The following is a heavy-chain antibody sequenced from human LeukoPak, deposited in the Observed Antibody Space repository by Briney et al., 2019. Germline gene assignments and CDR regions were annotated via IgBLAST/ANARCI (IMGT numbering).Heavy chain of an antibody. Sequence: GGSLRLSCAASGFTFSSYAMXXVXXAXXXXXEWXSVISGGGGXTXYXDSVKGRXXISRDNSKNTLYLQMNSLRAEDTAVYYCANDDSCDYWGQGTLVTVSS. CDR1: GFTFSSYA. J-gene: IGHJ4*02. V-gene: IGHV3-23*01. CDR2: ISGGGGXT. CDR3: ANDDSCDY.